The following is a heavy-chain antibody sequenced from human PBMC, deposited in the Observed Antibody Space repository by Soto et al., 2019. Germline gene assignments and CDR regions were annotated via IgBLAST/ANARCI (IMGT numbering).Heavy chain of an antibody. CDR1: GGTFSSYT. V-gene: IGHV1-69*08. Sequence: QVQLVQSGAEVKKPGSSVKVSCKASGGTFSSYTISWVRQAPGQGLEWMGRIIPILGIANYAQKFQGRVTITADKSTSTAYMELRSLRSEDTAVYYCARDCSGGSCYLGYYYGMDVWGQGTTVTVSS. D-gene: IGHD2-15*01. CDR2: IIPILGIA. CDR3: ARDCSGGSCYLGYYYGMDV. J-gene: IGHJ6*02.